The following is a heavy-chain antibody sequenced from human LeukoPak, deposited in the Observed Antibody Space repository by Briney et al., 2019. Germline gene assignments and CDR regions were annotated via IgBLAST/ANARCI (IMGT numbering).Heavy chain of an antibody. CDR2: IKSKADGGTT. CDR3: TTASAAFDY. D-gene: IGHD2-2*01. Sequence: SWIRQAPGKGLEWVGRIKSKADGGTTDYAAPVKGRFTISRDDSKNTLYLEMNSLKTEDTAVYHCTTASAAFDYWGQGTLVTVSS. J-gene: IGHJ4*02. V-gene: IGHV3-15*01.